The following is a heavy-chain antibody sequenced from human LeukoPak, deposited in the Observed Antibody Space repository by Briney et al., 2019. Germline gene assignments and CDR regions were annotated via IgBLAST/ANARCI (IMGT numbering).Heavy chain of an antibody. J-gene: IGHJ3*02. CDR1: GYTFTSYA. CDR2: INAGNGNT. V-gene: IGHV1-3*01. Sequence: ASVKVSYKASGYTFTSYAMHWVRQAPGQRLEWMGWINAGNGNTKYSQKFQGRVTITRDTSASTAYMELSSLRSEDTAVYYCARGESPPDAFDIWGQGTMVTVSS. D-gene: IGHD3-10*01. CDR3: ARGESPPDAFDI.